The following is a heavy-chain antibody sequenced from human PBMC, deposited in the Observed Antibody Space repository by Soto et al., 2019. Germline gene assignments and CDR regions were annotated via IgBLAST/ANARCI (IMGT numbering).Heavy chain of an antibody. CDR1: GYTFTSYD. CDR3: ARGEYRSSFGRDAFDI. CDR2: MNPNRGNT. J-gene: IGHJ3*02. Sequence: ASVKVSCKASGYTFTSYDINWVRQATGQGLEGMGWMNPNRGNTGYAQKLQGRVTMTRKTCIRTVYIGLRSLRSADPAVYFWARGEYRSSFGRDAFDIWGQGTMVTVSS. D-gene: IGHD6-6*01. V-gene: IGHV1-8*01.